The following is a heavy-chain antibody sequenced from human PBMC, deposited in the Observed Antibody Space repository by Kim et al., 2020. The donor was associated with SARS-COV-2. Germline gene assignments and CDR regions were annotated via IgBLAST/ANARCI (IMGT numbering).Heavy chain of an antibody. V-gene: IGHV4-34*01. Sequence: SETLSLTCAVYGGSFSGYYWSWIRQPPGKGLEWIGEINHSGSTNYNPSLKSRVTISVDTSKNQFSLKLSSVTAADTAVYYCARGVPPYSSSWSSHWFDPWGQGTLVTVSS. D-gene: IGHD6-13*01. J-gene: IGHJ5*02. CDR3: ARGVPPYSSSWSSHWFDP. CDR2: INHSGST. CDR1: GGSFSGYY.